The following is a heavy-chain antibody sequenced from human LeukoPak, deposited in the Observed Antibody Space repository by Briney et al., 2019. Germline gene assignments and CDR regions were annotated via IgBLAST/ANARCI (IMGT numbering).Heavy chain of an antibody. V-gene: IGHV4-59*01. CDR1: GGSISSYY. CDR3: ARVLEYCSGGRCYPNGMDV. Sequence: PSETLSLTCTVSGGSISSYYWSWIRQPPGKGLEWIGYIYYSGSTNYNPSLKSPVTVSVDTSKNQFSLKLSPVTAADTAVYYCARVLEYCSGGRCYPNGMDVWGQGTTVTVSS. J-gene: IGHJ6*02. D-gene: IGHD2-15*01. CDR2: IYYSGST.